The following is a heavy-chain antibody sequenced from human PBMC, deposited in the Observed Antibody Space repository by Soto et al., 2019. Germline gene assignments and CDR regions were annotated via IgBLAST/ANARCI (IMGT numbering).Heavy chain of an antibody. CDR3: ASGIQLWLRRINNGYSG. D-gene: IGHD5-12*01. CDR2: IIPMFGTA. V-gene: IGHV1-69*12. J-gene: IGHJ4*02. CDR1: EGTFSTYA. Sequence: QVQLVQSGAEVKKPESSVKVSCKAPEGTFSTYAISWVRQAPGQGLEWMGGIIPMFGTANYAQRFQDRVTITADESTNTVYMELSSLRSEVTAVYFCASGIQLWLRRINNGYSGWGQGTLVTVSS.